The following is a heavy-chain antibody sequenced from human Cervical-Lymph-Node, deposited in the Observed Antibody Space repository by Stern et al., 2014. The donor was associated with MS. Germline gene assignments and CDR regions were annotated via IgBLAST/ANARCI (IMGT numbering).Heavy chain of an antibody. CDR2: IYTSGST. Sequence: QVQLQESGPGLVKPSQTLSLTCTVSGGSISSGSYYWSWIRQPAGKGLEWIGRIYTSGSTNYNPSLKSRVTISVDTPKNQSPRKRSSVTAADTAVYYCARGEAVAGTVLFDPWGQGTLVTVSS. V-gene: IGHV4-61*02. D-gene: IGHD6-19*01. J-gene: IGHJ5*02. CDR1: GGSISSGSYY. CDR3: ARGEAVAGTVLFDP.